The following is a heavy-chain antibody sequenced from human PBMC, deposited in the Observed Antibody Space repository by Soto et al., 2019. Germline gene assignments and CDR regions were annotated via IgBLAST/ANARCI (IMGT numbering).Heavy chain of an antibody. CDR3: ARGGRGYSSAPRYYFDY. D-gene: IGHD5-18*01. Sequence: QVQLVQSGSEVKKPGSSVKVSCKASGGSFSSNPISWVRQAPGQGLEWMAGIIPIFATGHYAQKFQGRVTITADESTSTAYMELTSPRSEDTAVYFCARGGRGYSSAPRYYFDYWGQGTLVTVSS. CDR2: IIPIFATG. CDR1: GGSFSSNP. V-gene: IGHV1-69*01. J-gene: IGHJ4*02.